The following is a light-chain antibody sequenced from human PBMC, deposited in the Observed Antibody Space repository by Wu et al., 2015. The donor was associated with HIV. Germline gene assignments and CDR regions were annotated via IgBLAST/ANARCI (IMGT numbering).Light chain of an antibody. J-gene: IGKJ1*01. Sequence: EIVMTQSPATLSVSPGTRATLSCRASQSISDKLAWYQQKPGQAPRLLMYDASNRATDIPDRFSGSGSGTDFTLTISRLEPEDFAVYSCQQYARSPGTFGQGTKVEIK. V-gene: IGKV3-20*01. CDR3: QQYARSPGT. CDR2: DAS. CDR1: QSISDK.